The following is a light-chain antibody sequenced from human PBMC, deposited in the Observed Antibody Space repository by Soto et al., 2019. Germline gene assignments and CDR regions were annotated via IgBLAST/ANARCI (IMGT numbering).Light chain of an antibody. CDR3: GTWDSSLSVLYV. J-gene: IGLJ1*01. CDR2: DNN. V-gene: IGLV1-51*01. Sequence: QSALTQPPSVSAAPGQKVTISCSGSSSNIGNNYVSWYQQLPGTAPKVLIYDNNKRPSGIPDRFSGSKSGTSATLGITGLQTGDEADYYCGTWDSSLSVLYVFGTGTKLTVL. CDR1: SSNIGNNY.